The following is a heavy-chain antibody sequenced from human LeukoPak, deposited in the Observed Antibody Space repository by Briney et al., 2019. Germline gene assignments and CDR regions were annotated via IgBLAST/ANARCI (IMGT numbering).Heavy chain of an antibody. D-gene: IGHD6-13*01. CDR2: ISAYNGNT. V-gene: IGHV1-18*01. J-gene: IGHJ4*02. Sequence: GASVKVSCKASGYTFTSYGISWVRQAPGQGLEWMGWISAYNGNTNYAQKLQGRVTMTTDTSTSTAYMELRSLRSDDTAVYYCAMGLYSSSPDELEFDYWGQGTLVTVSS. CDR1: GYTFTSYG. CDR3: AMGLYSSSPDELEFDY.